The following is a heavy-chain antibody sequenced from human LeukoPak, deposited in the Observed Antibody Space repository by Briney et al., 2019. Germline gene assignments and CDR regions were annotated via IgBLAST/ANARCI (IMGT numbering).Heavy chain of an antibody. V-gene: IGHV4-39*01. J-gene: IGHJ4*02. D-gene: IGHD3-10*01. CDR2: IYYSGST. CDR3: ARYMVQGVSIDY. CDR1: GGSISSSSYY. Sequence: PSETLSLTCTVSGGSISSSSYYWGWIRQPPGKVLEWIGSIYYSGSTYYNPSLKSRVTISVDMSKNQFSLKLSSVTAADTAVYYCARYMVQGVSIDYWGQGTLVTVSS.